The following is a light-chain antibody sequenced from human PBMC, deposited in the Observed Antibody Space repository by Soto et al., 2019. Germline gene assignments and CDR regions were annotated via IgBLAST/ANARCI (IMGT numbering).Light chain of an antibody. CDR1: QSVSSY. Sequence: EIVMTQSPGTLSLSPGERATLSCRASQSVSSYLAWYQQKPGQAPRLLIYDASNRATGIPARFSGSGSGTEFTLTISSLQPDDFATYYCQQYTSYPLTFGGGTKVDIK. J-gene: IGKJ4*01. V-gene: IGKV3D-15*01. CDR3: QQYTSYPLT. CDR2: DAS.